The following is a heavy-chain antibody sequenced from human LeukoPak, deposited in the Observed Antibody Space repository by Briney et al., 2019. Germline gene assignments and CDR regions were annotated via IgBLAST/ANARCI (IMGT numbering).Heavy chain of an antibody. CDR1: GCTASSTY. D-gene: IGHD4-17*01. CDR3: ARDHDYGDPSYYYYAMDV. V-gene: IGHV3-66*01. CDR2: IYSGGST. J-gene: IGHJ6*02. Sequence: PGGSLRLSFAASGCTASSTYMSWVRQAPGKGLEWVSVIYSGGSTYYADSVKGRFIISRDNSKNTLYLQMNSLRAEDTAVYYCARDHDYGDPSYYYYAMDVWGQGTTVTVSS.